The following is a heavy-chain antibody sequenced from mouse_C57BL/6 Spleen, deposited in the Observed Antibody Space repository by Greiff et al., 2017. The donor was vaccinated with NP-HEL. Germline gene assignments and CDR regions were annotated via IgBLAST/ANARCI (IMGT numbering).Heavy chain of an antibody. CDR3: ARGTTVDYFDY. D-gene: IGHD1-1*01. CDR1: GYTFTDYY. J-gene: IGHJ2*01. CDR2: INPNNGGT. V-gene: IGHV1-26*01. Sequence: EVKLQQSGPELVKPGASVKISCKASGYTFTDYYMNWVKQSHGKSLEWIGDINPNNGGTSYNQKFKGKATLTVDKSSSTAYMELRSLTSEDSAVYYCARGTTVDYFDYWGQGTTLTVSS.